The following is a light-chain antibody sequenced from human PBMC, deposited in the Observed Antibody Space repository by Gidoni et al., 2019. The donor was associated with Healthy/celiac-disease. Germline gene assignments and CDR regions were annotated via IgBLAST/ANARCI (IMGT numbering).Light chain of an antibody. V-gene: IGKV4-1*01. J-gene: IGKJ1*01. Sequence: DIVMTQSPESLAVSLGERATINCRSSQSVFYSSNNKNYLAWYQQKRGQHPKLLIYWASTRESVVPYRFSGSGSGTDFTLTISGLQAEDVAVYYCQQYYSTPPTFGQGTKVEIK. CDR1: QSVFYSSNNKNY. CDR2: WAS. CDR3: QQYYSTPPT.